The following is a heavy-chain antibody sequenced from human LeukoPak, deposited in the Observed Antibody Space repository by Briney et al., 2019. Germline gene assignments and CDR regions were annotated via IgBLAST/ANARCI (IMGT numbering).Heavy chain of an antibody. Sequence: SETLSLTCAVYGGSFSGYYWGWIRQPPGKGLEWIGEINHSGSTNYNPSLKSRVTISVDTSKNQFSLKLSSVTAADTAVYYCARGPTQSTMVRGAYYFDYWGQGTLVTVSS. V-gene: IGHV4-34*01. D-gene: IGHD3-10*01. CDR2: INHSGST. J-gene: IGHJ4*02. CDR3: ARGPTQSTMVRGAYYFDY. CDR1: GGSFSGYY.